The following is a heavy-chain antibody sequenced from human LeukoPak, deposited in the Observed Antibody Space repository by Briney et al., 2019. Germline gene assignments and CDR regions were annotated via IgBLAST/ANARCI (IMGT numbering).Heavy chain of an antibody. D-gene: IGHD2-2*01. CDR2: INHSGST. V-gene: IGHV4-34*01. J-gene: IGHJ4*02. CDR1: GGSFSGYY. CDR3: ARASPSVVVPAATDY. Sequence: PSETLSLTCAVYGGSFSGYYWSWIRQPPGKGLEWIGEINHSGSTNYNPSLKSRVTISVDTSKNQFSLKLSSVTAADTAVYYCARASPSVVVPAATDYWGPGTLVTVSS.